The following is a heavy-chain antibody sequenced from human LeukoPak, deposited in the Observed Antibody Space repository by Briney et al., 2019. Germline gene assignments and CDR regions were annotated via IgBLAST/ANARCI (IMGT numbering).Heavy chain of an antibody. CDR1: GFTFSSNA. CDR3: AKSVNFSNYRVYYYYMDV. CDR2: ISGSGGRT. Sequence: PGGSLRLSCAASGFTFSSNAMSWVRQAPGKRLELVSSISGSGGRTYYADSVKGRFTISRDNSKNTLYLQMSSLRAEDTAVYYCAKSVNFSNYRVYYYYMDVWGRGTTVTVSS. J-gene: IGHJ6*03. V-gene: IGHV3-23*01. D-gene: IGHD4-11*01.